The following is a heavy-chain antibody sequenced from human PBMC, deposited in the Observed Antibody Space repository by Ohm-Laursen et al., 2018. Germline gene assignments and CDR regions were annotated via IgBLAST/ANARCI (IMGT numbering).Heavy chain of an antibody. V-gene: IGHV1-2*02. CDR1: GGTFSSYA. CDR3: ASGMDV. CDR2: INPNSGGT. J-gene: IGHJ6*02. Sequence: SVKVSCKASGGTFSSYAISWVRQAPGQGLEWMGSINPNSGGTNYAQKFQGRVTMTRDTSISTAYMELSRLRSDDTAVYYCASGMDVWGQGTTVTVSS.